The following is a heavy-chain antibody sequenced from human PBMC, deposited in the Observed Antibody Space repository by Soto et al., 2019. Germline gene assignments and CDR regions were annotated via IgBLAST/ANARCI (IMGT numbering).Heavy chain of an antibody. V-gene: IGHV1-8*01. CDR2: MNPNSGNT. D-gene: IGHD2-21*02. J-gene: IGHJ3*02. CDR1: GYTFTSYD. CDR3: ARTLAYCGGDCYGRHNDAFDI. Sequence: QVQLVQSGAEVKKPGASVKVSCKASGYTFTSYDVNWVRQATGQGPEWMGWMNPNSGNTGYAQKFQGRVTMTRNTSISTAYMELSSLRSEDTAMYYCARTLAYCGGDCYGRHNDAFDIWGQGTMVTVSS.